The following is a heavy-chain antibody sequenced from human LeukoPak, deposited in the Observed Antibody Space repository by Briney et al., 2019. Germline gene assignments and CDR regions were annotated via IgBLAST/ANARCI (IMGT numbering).Heavy chain of an antibody. J-gene: IGHJ6*03. D-gene: IGHD1-26*01. V-gene: IGHV1-8*01. CDR2: MNPNSGNT. CDR3: ARVGEEWAYYYYYYYMDV. Sequence: GASVTVSCTASGYTFTSYDINWVRQATGQGLEWMGWMNPNSGNTGYAQKFQGRVTMTRNTSISTAYMELSSLRSEDTAVYYCARVGEEWAYYYYYYYMDVWGKGTTVTVSS. CDR1: GYTFTSYD.